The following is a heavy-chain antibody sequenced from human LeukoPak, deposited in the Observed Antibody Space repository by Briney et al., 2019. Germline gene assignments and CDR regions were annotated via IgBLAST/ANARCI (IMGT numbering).Heavy chain of an antibody. CDR3: ARDRIDSSGYYNY. CDR2: IKQDGSEK. Sequence: GGSLRLSCAASGFTFDDYGMSWVRQAPGKGLEWVANIKQDGSEKYYVDSVKGRFTISRDNAKNSLYLQMNSLRAEDTAVYYCARDRIDSSGYYNYWGQGTLVTVSS. D-gene: IGHD3-22*01. V-gene: IGHV3-7*01. CDR1: GFTFDDYG. J-gene: IGHJ4*02.